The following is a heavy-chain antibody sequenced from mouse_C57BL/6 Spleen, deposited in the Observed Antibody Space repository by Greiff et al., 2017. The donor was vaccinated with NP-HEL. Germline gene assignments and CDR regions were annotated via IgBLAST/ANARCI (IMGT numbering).Heavy chain of an antibody. CDR2: INPNNGGT. CDR3: ARGRRIYGSLYAMDY. D-gene: IGHD1-1*01. V-gene: IGHV1-26*01. CDR1: GYTFTDYY. J-gene: IGHJ4*01. Sequence: VQLQQSGPELVKPGASVKISCKASGYTFTDYYMNWVKQSHGKSLEWIGDINPNNGGTSYNQKFKGKATLTVDKSSSTAYMELRSLTSEDSAVYYCARGRRIYGSLYAMDYWGQGTSVTVSS.